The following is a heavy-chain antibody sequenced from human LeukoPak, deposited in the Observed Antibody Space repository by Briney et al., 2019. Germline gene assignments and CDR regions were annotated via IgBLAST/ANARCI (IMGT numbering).Heavy chain of an antibody. Sequence: ASVKVSCKASGYTFTSYGISWVRQTPGQGLEWMGWISAYNGNTNYAQKLQGRVTMTTDTSTSTAYMELRSLRSEDTAVYYCARDRGTGTPVHYFDYWGQGTLVTVSS. J-gene: IGHJ4*02. D-gene: IGHD1-1*01. V-gene: IGHV1-18*01. CDR3: ARDRGTGTPVHYFDY. CDR2: ISAYNGNT. CDR1: GYTFTSYG.